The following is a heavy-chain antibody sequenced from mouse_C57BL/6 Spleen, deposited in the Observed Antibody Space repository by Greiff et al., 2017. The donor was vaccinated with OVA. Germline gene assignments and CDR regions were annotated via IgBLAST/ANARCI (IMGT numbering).Heavy chain of an antibody. Sequence: EVKLQESGPELVKPGASVKISCKASGYSFTDYNMNWVKQSNGKSLEWIGVINPNYGTTSYNQKFKGKATLTVDQSSSTAYMQLSSLTSEDSAVYFCARSNITTVADYWGQGTTLTVSS. V-gene: IGHV1-39*01. CDR3: ARSNITTVADY. D-gene: IGHD1-1*01. CDR2: INPNYGTT. J-gene: IGHJ2*01. CDR1: GYSFTDYN.